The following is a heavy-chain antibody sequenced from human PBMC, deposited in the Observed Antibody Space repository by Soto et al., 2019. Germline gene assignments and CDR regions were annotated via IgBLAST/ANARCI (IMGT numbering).Heavy chain of an antibody. CDR3: ARDCSGGSCYPGMDV. Sequence: GGSLRVSCASSVFNFNIYTINWVRQAPGKRLEWLSSISSSGYIFSTDSVRGRFTISRDNAKNSVYLQINSLRAEDTAVYFCARDCSGGSCYPGMDVWGQGTTVTGSS. CDR1: VFNFNIYT. V-gene: IGHV3-21*01. D-gene: IGHD2-15*01. J-gene: IGHJ6*01. CDR2: ISSSGYI.